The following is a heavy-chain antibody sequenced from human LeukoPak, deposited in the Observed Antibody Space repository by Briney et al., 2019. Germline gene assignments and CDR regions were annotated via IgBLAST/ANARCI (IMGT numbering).Heavy chain of an antibody. CDR3: ARQRTSPYCSSTSCCNYYYYYGMDV. Sequence: SETLSLTCTVSGGSISSSSYYWGWIRQPPGKGLEWIGSIYYSGSTYYNPSLKSRVTISVDTSKNQFSLKLSSVTAADTAVYYCARQRTSPYCSSTSCCNYYYYYGMDVWGQGTTVTVSS. D-gene: IGHD2-2*01. CDR2: IYYSGST. CDR1: GGSISSSSYY. J-gene: IGHJ6*02. V-gene: IGHV4-39*01.